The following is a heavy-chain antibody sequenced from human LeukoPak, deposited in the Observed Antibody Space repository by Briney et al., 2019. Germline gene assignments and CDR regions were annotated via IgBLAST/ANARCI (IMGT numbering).Heavy chain of an antibody. Sequence: TETLSLTCTISGGSVSDYYWSWIRQSPGKGLEWIGYIYHTGSTSYSPSLKSRVTISADTSQNQFSLKLSSVTAADTAVYYCASRKLGNDYWGQGTLVTVSS. V-gene: IGHV4-59*02. CDR2: IYHTGST. CDR3: ASRKLGNDY. J-gene: IGHJ4*02. CDR1: GGSVSDYY. D-gene: IGHD7-27*01.